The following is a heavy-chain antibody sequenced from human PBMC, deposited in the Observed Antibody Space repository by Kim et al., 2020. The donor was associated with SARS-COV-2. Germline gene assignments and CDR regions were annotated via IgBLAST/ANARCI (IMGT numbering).Heavy chain of an antibody. V-gene: IGHV3-53*01. J-gene: IGHJ6*02. CDR2: IYSGGST. D-gene: IGHD3-22*01. Sequence: GGSLRLSCAASGFTVSSNYMSWVRQAPGKGLEWVSVIYSGGSTYYADSVKGRFTISRDNSKNTLYLQMNSLRAEDTAVYYCARDGSIGSSGYYYPRREYGMDVWGQGTTVTVSS. CDR1: GFTVSSNY. CDR3: ARDGSIGSSGYYYPRREYGMDV.